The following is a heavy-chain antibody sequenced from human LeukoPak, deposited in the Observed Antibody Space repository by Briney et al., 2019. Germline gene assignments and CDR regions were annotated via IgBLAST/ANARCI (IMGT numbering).Heavy chain of an antibody. Sequence: GGSLRLSCAASGFTFSGNWMNWVRQAPGKGLVWVSRINGDGSSTSYADSVKGRFTISRDNARNTLYLQMNSLRAEDTAVYYCASLGGITVTGPYDFDYWGQGTEATVSS. J-gene: IGHJ4*02. D-gene: IGHD1-20*01. CDR1: GFTFSGNW. CDR2: INGDGSST. V-gene: IGHV3-74*01. CDR3: ASLGGITVTGPYDFDY.